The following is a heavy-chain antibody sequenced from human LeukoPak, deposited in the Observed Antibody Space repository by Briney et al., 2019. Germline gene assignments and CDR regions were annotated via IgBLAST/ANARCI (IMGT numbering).Heavy chain of an antibody. CDR2: IYPRASA. J-gene: IGHJ4*02. Sequence: SETLSLTCAVSGCSISSGDWRCVVRQPPREGMEWIGEIYPRASATYNPAIKSRFTISVDKSKNLFSLKLTSVTAADTAGYYCARIGNNYFDYWGQGTLVTVSS. CDR3: ARIGNNYFDY. CDR1: GCSISSGDW. V-gene: IGHV4-4*02.